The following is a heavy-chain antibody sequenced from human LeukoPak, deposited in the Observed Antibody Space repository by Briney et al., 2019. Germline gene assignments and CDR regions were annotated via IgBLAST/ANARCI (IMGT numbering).Heavy chain of an antibody. J-gene: IGHJ4*02. CDR3: ASLKITIFGVVTTIDY. D-gene: IGHD3-3*01. CDR2: IKQDGSEK. CDR1: GFTFSNYW. V-gene: IGHV3-7*01. Sequence: GGSLRLSCATSGFTFSNYWMSWVRQAPGKGLEWVANIKQDGSEKYYMDSVVGRFTISRDNARNSMYLQMNSLRAEDTAVYYCASLKITIFGVVTTIDYWGQGTLVTVSS.